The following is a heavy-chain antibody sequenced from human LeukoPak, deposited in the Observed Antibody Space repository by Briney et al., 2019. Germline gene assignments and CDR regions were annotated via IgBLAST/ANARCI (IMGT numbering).Heavy chain of an antibody. CDR3: ARHYDLWSGYNY. D-gene: IGHD3-3*01. CDR2: IYHTGSV. Sequence: ETLSLTCAVSGGSINSNYWWTWVRQSPGKGLEWIGEIYHTGSVNYNLSLESRVTISRDRSKNQFSLMLRSVTAADTAVYYCARHYDLWSGYNYWGQGLLVTVSS. V-gene: IGHV4-4*02. J-gene: IGHJ4*02. CDR1: GGSINSNYW.